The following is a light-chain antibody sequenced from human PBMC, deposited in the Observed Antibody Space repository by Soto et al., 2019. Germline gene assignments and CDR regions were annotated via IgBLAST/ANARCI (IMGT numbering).Light chain of an antibody. V-gene: IGKV1-33*01. J-gene: IGKJ4*01. CDR1: QDISNY. Sequence: VHMTQSPSSLSASVGYRVTIICQASQDISNYLNWYQQKQGKAPKLLIYDASNLETGVPSRFSGSGYGTDFNFTISSLQTEDIATYYCQQYDNLPLTFGGGTKVDI. CDR3: QQYDNLPLT. CDR2: DAS.